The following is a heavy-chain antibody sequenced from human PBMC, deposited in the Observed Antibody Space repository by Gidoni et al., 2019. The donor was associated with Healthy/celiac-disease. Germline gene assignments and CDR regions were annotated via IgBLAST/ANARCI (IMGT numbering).Heavy chain of an antibody. CDR2: IYYSGST. CDR1: GGSISSSY. D-gene: IGHD3-10*01. J-gene: IGHJ4*02. CDR3: ARWGLFGEAHFDY. Sequence: QVQLQESGPGLVKPSETLSLTCTVSGGSISSSYWRWIRQPPWKGLEWIWYIYYSGSTNYNPALKSRVTISVDTSKNQFSLKLSSVTAADTAVYYCARWGLFGEAHFDYWGQGTLVTVSS. V-gene: IGHV4-59*08.